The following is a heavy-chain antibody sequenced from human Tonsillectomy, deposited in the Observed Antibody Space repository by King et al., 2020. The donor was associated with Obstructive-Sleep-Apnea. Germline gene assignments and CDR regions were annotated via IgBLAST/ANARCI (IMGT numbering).Heavy chain of an antibody. CDR2: ISLSGGIT. V-gene: IGHV3-23*04. CDR1: GFTFSSYA. Sequence: VQLVESGGGLVQPGGSLRLSCTASGFTFSSYAMSWVRQAPGKGLEWVSTISLSGGITYYADSVKGRLTISRDNSKNTLYLHMNSLRAEDTAVYYCAKEGCSGGSCYSGYWGQGTLVTVSP. CDR3: AKEGCSGGSCYSGY. D-gene: IGHD2-15*01. J-gene: IGHJ4*02.